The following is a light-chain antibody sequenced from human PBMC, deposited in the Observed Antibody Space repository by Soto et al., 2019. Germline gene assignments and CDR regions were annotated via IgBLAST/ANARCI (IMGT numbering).Light chain of an antibody. CDR2: DAS. V-gene: IGKV3D-20*01. Sequence: EIVLTQSPATRSLSPGERATLSCGASQSVSSSYLAWYQQKPALAPRLLIYDASSRATGIPDRFSGSGSGTDFTLTISRLEPEDFAVYYCQQYGSSITFGQGTRLEIK. CDR1: QSVSSSY. CDR3: QQYGSSIT. J-gene: IGKJ5*01.